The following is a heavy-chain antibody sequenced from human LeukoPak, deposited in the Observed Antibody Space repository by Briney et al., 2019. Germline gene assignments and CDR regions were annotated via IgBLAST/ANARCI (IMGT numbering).Heavy chain of an antibody. V-gene: IGHV3-15*07. CDR3: AKHRFESGGYHSTD. D-gene: IGHD3-22*01. J-gene: IGHJ4*02. CDR1: GFTFSNAW. Sequence: GGSLRLSCAGSGFTFSNAWMNWVRQAPGKGLEWVGRIKSNVDGGTTDYAAPVKGTFTISRDDSRNTVYLQMNSLKTEDTAVYYCAKHRFESGGYHSTDWGQGTLVTVSS. CDR2: IKSNVDGGTT.